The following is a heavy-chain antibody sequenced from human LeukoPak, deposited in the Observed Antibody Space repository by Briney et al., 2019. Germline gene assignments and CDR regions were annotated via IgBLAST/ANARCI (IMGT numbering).Heavy chain of an antibody. J-gene: IGHJ2*01. CDR2: ISSSGSTI. CDR1: GFTFSDYY. CDR3: ATLKGGSHLYWYFDL. D-gene: IGHD2-15*01. Sequence: GGSLRLSCAASGFTFSDYYMNWIRQAPGKGQEWVSYISSSGSTIYYADSVKGRFTISRDNAKNSLYLQMNSLRAEDTAVYYCATLKGGSHLYWYFDLWGRGTLVTVSS. V-gene: IGHV3-11*01.